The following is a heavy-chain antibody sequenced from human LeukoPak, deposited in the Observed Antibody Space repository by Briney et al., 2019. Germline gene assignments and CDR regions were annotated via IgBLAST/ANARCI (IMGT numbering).Heavy chain of an antibody. CDR2: IYSGGST. Sequence: GRSLRLSCAASGLTVSSNYMSWVRQAPGKGLEWVSVIYSGGSTYYADSVKGRFTISRDNSKNTLYLQMNSLRAEDTAVYYCASSIEGDIANYYGMDVWGQGTTVTVSS. D-gene: IGHD2-15*01. CDR3: ASSIEGDIANYYGMDV. V-gene: IGHV3-53*01. CDR1: GLTVSSNY. J-gene: IGHJ6*02.